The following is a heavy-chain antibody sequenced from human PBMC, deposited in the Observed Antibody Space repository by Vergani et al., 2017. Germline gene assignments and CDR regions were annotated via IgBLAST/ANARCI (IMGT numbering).Heavy chain of an antibody. D-gene: IGHD2-8*01. CDR1: GFTFSSYW. CDR2: INSDGSST. V-gene: IGHV3-74*01. Sequence: EVQLVESGGGLVQPGGSLRLSCAASGFTFSSYWMHWVRQAPGKGLVWVSRINSDGSSTSYADSVKGRFTISRDHAKNTLYLQMNSLRADDTAVYYCASRGGGYCTNGVCYTFDYWGQGTLVTVSS. CDR3: ASRGGGYCTNGVCYTFDY. J-gene: IGHJ4*02.